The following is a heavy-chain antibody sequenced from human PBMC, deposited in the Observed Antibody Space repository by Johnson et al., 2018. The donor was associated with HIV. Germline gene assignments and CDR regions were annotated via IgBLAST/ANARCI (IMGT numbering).Heavy chain of an antibody. CDR3: AREVNAFDI. D-gene: IGHD3-22*01. J-gene: IGHJ3*02. CDR1: GFTFSTYG. V-gene: IGHV3-23*04. Sequence: MQLVESGGGLVQPGGSLRMSCVASGFTFSTYGMTWVRQAPGKGLEWVSAISGTGGTTYYADSVRGRFSISRDNAKTTLYLQMNSLRAEDTAVYYCAREVNAFDIWGQGTMVTVSS. CDR2: ISGTGGTT.